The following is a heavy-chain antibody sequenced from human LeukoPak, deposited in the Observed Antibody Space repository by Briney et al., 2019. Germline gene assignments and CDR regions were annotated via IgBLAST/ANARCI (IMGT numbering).Heavy chain of an antibody. CDR2: IVVGSGNT. D-gene: IGHD3-22*01. V-gene: IGHV1-58*02. Sequence: SVKVSCKASVFTFTSSAMQWVRQARGQRLEWIGWIVVGSGNTNYAQKFQERATITRDMSTSTAYMELSSLRSEDTAVYCCAADRYDSSGYYHFDYWGQGTLVTVSS. J-gene: IGHJ4*02. CDR3: AADRYDSSGYYHFDY. CDR1: VFTFTSSA.